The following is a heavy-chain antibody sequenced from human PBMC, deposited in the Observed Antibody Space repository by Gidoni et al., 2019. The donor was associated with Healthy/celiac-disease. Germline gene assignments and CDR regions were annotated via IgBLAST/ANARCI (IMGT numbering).Heavy chain of an antibody. CDR2: IYTSGST. CDR1: GGSISSGSYY. V-gene: IGHV4-61*02. J-gene: IGHJ3*02. D-gene: IGHD2-2*01. Sequence: QVQLQESGPGLVKPSQTLSLTCTVSGGSISSGSYYWSWIRQPAGKGLEWIGRIYTSGSTNYNPSLKSRVTMSVDTSKNQFSLKLSSVTAADTAVYYCASRAFEYQLPKADAFDIWGQGTMVTVSS. CDR3: ASRAFEYQLPKADAFDI.